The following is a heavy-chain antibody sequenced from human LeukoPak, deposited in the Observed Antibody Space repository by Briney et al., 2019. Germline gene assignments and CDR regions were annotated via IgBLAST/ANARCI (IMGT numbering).Heavy chain of an antibody. CDR1: GGSFGGYY. J-gene: IGHJ6*02. CDR3: ARGYSSGWYWGPRGMDV. V-gene: IGHV4-34*01. CDR2: INHSGST. Sequence: SETLSLTCAVYGGSFGGYYWSWIRQPPGKGLEWIGEINHSGSTNYNPSLKSRVTISVDTSKNQFSLKLSSVTAADTAVYYCARGYSSGWYWGPRGMDVWGQGTTVTVSS. D-gene: IGHD6-19*01.